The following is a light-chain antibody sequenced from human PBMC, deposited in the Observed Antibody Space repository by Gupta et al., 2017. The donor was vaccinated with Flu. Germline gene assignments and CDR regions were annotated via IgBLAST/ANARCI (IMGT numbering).Light chain of an antibody. V-gene: IGLV3-21*02. CDR1: NIGGKS. Sequence: SYVLTQPPSVSVAPGQPARITCGGDNIGGKSVHWYQQKPGQAPVLVVYDDSDRPSGIPERFSGSNSGNTATLTISRVEAGDEADYYCQVWDNGSDHWVFGGGTKLTVL. CDR3: QVWDNGSDHWV. CDR2: DDS. J-gene: IGLJ3*02.